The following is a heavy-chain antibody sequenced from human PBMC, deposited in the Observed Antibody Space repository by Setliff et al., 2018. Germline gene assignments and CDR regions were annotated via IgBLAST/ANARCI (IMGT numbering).Heavy chain of an antibody. J-gene: IGHJ6*03. CDR2: ICTSGTT. CDR3: ARSNMGNYYDSGRYYYYYYMDV. CDR1: GGSISSGSYY. Sequence: PSETLSLTCSVSGGSISSGSYYWTWIRQPAGKGLEWIGHICTSGTTKYNPSLKSRVTISVDASKNQFFLKLTSVTAADTAVYYCARSNMGNYYDSGRYYYYYYMDVWGKGTTVTVSS. V-gene: IGHV4-61*09. D-gene: IGHD3-10*01.